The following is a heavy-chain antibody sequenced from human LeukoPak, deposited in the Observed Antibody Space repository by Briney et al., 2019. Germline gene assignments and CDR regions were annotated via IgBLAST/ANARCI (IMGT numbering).Heavy chain of an antibody. CDR3: AKDFVVSSGSRGYFDY. V-gene: IGHV3-23*01. D-gene: IGHD3-10*01. CDR1: GFTFSSYA. J-gene: IGHJ4*02. CDR2: ITGGGGST. Sequence: SGGSLRLSCAASGFTFSSYAMSWVRQAPGKGLEWVSAITGGGGSTYYADSVQGRFTISRDTFKNTLYLQMNSLRAEDTAVYYCAKDFVVSSGSRGYFDYWGQGTLVTVSS.